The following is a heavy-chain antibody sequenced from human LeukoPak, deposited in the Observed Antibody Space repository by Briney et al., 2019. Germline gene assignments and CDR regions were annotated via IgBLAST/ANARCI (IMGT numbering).Heavy chain of an antibody. CDR3: ARGGIAARFAY. J-gene: IGHJ4*02. Sequence: GGSLRLSCAVSGFTFSSYSMNWVRQAPGKGLEWISYISSSSTTIYYADSVTGRFTISRDNAKNSLYLQMNSLRVEDTAVYYCARGGIAARFAYWGQGTLVTVSS. CDR2: ISSSSTTI. CDR1: GFTFSSYS. V-gene: IGHV3-48*01. D-gene: IGHD6-6*01.